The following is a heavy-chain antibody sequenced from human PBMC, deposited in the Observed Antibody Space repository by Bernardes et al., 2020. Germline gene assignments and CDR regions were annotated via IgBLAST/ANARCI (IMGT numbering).Heavy chain of an antibody. CDR2: IWPDDSDT. J-gene: IGHJ3*02. D-gene: IGHD7-27*01. V-gene: IGHV5-51*01. CDR1: GYSLTRYW. Sequence: GAYLKTSCIGSGYSLTRYWIGLVRPVPGEGLEWIGSIWPDDSDTRYSPSFQGQVIISADKSNSTAYLQWSNLKASDSAMYFCARVWGTVDSPQGPRAFDIWGQGTMVTVSS. CDR3: ARVWGTVDSPQGPRAFDI.